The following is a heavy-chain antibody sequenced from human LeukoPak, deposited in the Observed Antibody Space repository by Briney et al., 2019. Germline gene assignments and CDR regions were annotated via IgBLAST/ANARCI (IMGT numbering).Heavy chain of an antibody. Sequence: GASVKVSCMASGYTFTSYYMHWVRQAPGQGLEWMGIINPSGGSTSYAQKFQGRVTMTTDTSTSTAYMELRSLRSDDTAVYYCARDALTPSGSYLGWGQGTLVTVSS. V-gene: IGHV1-46*01. CDR2: INPSGGST. J-gene: IGHJ4*02. D-gene: IGHD3-10*01. CDR3: ARDALTPSGSYLG. CDR1: GYTFTSYY.